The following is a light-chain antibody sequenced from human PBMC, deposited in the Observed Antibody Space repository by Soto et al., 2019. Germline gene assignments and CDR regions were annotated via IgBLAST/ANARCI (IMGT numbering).Light chain of an antibody. CDR2: DAS. J-gene: IGKJ4*01. CDR1: QNVGSY. V-gene: IGKV3-11*01. Sequence: EIVMTQSPASLSVSPGERATLSCRAAQNVGSYLAWYQQKAGQAPRPLIYDASNRAPGIPARFSGSGSGTDFTLTISSLEPEDFAVYYCHQRSSWPLTFGGGTKVDI. CDR3: HQRSSWPLT.